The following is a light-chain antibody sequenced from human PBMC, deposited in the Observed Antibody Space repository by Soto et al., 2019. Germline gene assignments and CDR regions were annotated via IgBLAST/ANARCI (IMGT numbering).Light chain of an antibody. V-gene: IGKV3-20*01. J-gene: IGKJ4*01. CDR1: QTVRNNY. Sequence: EFVLTQSPGTLSLSPGERATLSCRASQTVRNNYLAWYQQKPGQAPRLLIYGASRRATGIPDRFSGSGSGADYTLTISRLEPEDFEVYFCQQYGSSPLTLGGGTKVDIK. CDR2: GAS. CDR3: QQYGSSPLT.